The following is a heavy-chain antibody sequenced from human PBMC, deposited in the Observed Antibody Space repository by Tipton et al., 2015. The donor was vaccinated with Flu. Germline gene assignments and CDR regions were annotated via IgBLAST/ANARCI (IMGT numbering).Heavy chain of an antibody. D-gene: IGHD6-19*01. Sequence: QSGPEVEKPGASVKVSCKASGYRFTDYSIHWVRQAPGQGLEWMGWIHPHNGATNSAQKFQGRVTVTRDTSIATAYMELSGLGSDDTAVYFCARGGEGGAVAEHWGQGTRVTVSA. CDR2: IHPHNGAT. CDR1: GYRFTDYS. J-gene: IGHJ1*01. CDR3: ARGGEGGAVAEH. V-gene: IGHV1-2*02.